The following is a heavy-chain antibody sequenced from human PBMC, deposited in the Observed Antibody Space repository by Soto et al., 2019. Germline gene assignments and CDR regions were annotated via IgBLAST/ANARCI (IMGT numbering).Heavy chain of an antibody. V-gene: IGHV3-7*03. Sequence: GGSLRLSCVVSGFTFSTCWMSWVRQAPGKGLEWVANIKEDGSEKYYLDSVKGRFTIYRDNAKNSLYLQMNSLRAEDTAVYYCARDKVVGPTTLDYWGQGTLVTVSS. CDR3: ARDKVVGPTTLDY. CDR1: GFTFSTCW. J-gene: IGHJ4*02. CDR2: IKEDGSEK. D-gene: IGHD1-26*01.